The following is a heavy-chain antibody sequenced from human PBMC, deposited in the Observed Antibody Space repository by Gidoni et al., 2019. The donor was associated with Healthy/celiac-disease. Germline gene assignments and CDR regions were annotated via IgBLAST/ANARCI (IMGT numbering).Heavy chain of an antibody. CDR1: GFTFRSHS. CDR3: AXXXNGXXVGXXXDAXXX. V-gene: IGHV3-21*01. J-gene: IGHJ3*01. CDR2: ISSSSSYI. D-gene: IGHD1-26*01. Sequence: EVQLVXSGGGXXKPXXSLRXSCAASGFTFRSHSRNWFRQAPGKGLEWFSSISSSSSYIYYAXSVKGRFTXXXDXXKNSLXXQMXXXRAXXTAXXXCAXXXNGXXVGXXXDAXXXWGXXTM.